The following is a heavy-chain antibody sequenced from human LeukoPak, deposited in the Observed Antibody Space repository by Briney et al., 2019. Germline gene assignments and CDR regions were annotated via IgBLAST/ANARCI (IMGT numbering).Heavy chain of an antibody. CDR1: GGSISGYY. J-gene: IGHJ4*02. CDR2: IHYTGST. Sequence: SETLSRTCAVYGGSISGYYWSWIREPPGKGLEWVGEIHYTGSTSYNPSLKSRATISIDTSKNQLSLKLSSVTAADTAVYYCARGIILTGYCFDFWGQGALVTVSS. D-gene: IGHD3-9*01. V-gene: IGHV4-34*01. CDR3: ARGIILTGYCFDF.